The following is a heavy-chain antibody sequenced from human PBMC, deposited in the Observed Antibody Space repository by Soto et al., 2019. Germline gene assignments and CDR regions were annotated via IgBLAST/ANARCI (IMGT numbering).Heavy chain of an antibody. J-gene: IGHJ6*02. D-gene: IGHD2-15*01. CDR3: APLSVSLSGPYGIHV. Sequence: SETLSLTCSVSGYSVSSSDYYWAWIRQPPGKGLEWIGSMLYSGLTYYNPSLKSRVTLSVDTSKNQFSVRLISVTASDTAVYYCAPLSVSLSGPYGIHVWGQGTTVTVSS. CDR1: GYSVSSSDYY. CDR2: MLYSGLT. V-gene: IGHV4-39*01.